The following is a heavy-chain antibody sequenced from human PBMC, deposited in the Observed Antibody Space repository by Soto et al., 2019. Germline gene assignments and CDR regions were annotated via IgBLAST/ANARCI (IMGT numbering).Heavy chain of an antibody. D-gene: IGHD2-2*01. CDR1: GYTFTSYG. J-gene: IGHJ4*02. V-gene: IGHV1-18*01. Sequence: GASVKVSCKASGYTFTSYGISWVRQAPGQGLEWMGWISAYNGNTNYAQKLQGRVTMTTDTSTSTAYMELRSLRSDDTAVYYCARPARECSSPGCANWGQGTLVTVSS. CDR3: ARPARECSSPGCAN. CDR2: ISAYNGNT.